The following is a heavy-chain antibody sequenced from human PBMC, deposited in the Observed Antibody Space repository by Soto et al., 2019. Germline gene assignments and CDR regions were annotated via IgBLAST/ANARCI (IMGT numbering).Heavy chain of an antibody. CDR1: GGSISSSTW. CDR2: IYHGGST. Sequence: PSETLSLTSAVSGGSISSSTWWSWVRQPPGKGLEWIGDIYHGGSTHYNPSLKSRVTISIDKSKNQFSLKLSSVTAADTAVYYCARSRGYYDTSGYYYYWGQGTLVTVSS. D-gene: IGHD3-22*01. CDR3: ARSRGYYDTSGYYYY. J-gene: IGHJ4*02. V-gene: IGHV4-4*02.